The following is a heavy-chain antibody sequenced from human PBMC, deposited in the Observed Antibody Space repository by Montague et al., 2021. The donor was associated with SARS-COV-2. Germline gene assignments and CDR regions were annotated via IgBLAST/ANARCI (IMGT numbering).Heavy chain of an antibody. CDR3: AKDLFCSGGGCYFYGMDL. J-gene: IGHJ6*02. CDR2: ISGSGDKT. CDR1: GFTFSAYA. D-gene: IGHD2-15*01. V-gene: IGHV3-23*01. Sequence: SLRLSCAASGFTFSAYAMSWVRRAPGKGLEWVSAISGSGDKTYYADSVKGRFTISRDNSKNTVSLQMNSLRVEDTAVYYCAKDLFCSGGGCYFYGMDLRGQGTTVTVSS.